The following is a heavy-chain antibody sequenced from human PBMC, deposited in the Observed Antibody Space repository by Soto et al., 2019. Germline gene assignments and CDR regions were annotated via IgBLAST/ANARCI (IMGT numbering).Heavy chain of an antibody. D-gene: IGHD3-22*01. CDR3: ARDRDSSDTGGMDV. V-gene: IGHV4-4*02. Sequence: QVQLQESGPGLVKPSWTLSLTCAVSGGPISSSKWWSWVRQPPGKGLEWIGQIYHGGSSDYNPSLTRRVTISVDKSKHQFPLKLSSVTAADTAVYYCARDRDSSDTGGMDVWGQGNTVTVSS. J-gene: IGHJ6*02. CDR1: GGPISSSKW. CDR2: IYHGGSS.